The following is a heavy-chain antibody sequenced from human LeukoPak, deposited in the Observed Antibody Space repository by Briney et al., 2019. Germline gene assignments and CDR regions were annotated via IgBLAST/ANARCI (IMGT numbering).Heavy chain of an antibody. CDR2: ISTHNGNT. J-gene: IGHJ5*02. D-gene: IGHD1-26*01. CDR1: GYTFTTYN. V-gene: IGHV1-18*04. CDR3: ARGDKSQVDP. Sequence: GASVKVSCKASGYTFTTYNVNWVRQAPGQGLEWMGWISTHNGNTNYAQKLQGRVTMTTDTSTSTAYMELRSLRSDDTAVYYCARGDKSQVDPWGQGTLVTVSS.